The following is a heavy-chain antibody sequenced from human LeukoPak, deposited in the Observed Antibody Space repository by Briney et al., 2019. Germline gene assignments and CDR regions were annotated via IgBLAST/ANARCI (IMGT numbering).Heavy chain of an antibody. J-gene: IGHJ4*02. CDR1: GGSFSGYY. Sequence: SETLSLTCAVYGGSFSGYYWSWIRQPPGKGLEWIGEINHSGSTNYNPSLKSRVTISVDTSKNQFSLRLSSVTAADTAVYYCARGVKQWPTPFDYWGQGTPVTVSS. CDR2: INHSGST. CDR3: ARGVKQWPTPFDY. V-gene: IGHV4-34*01. D-gene: IGHD6-19*01.